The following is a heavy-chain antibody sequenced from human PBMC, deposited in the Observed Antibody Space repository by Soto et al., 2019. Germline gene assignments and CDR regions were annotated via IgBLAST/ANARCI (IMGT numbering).Heavy chain of an antibody. Sequence: SETLSLTCTVSGDSISSTDYHWVWIRQPPGKGLEWIGGLYYRGSTGYNPSLKSRVTISVDTSKNQFSLKLSSVTAADTAVYYCARGRIIGPWGRGALVTVSS. CDR1: GDSISSTDYH. D-gene: IGHD2-15*01. J-gene: IGHJ5*02. CDR3: ARGRIIGP. V-gene: IGHV4-39*07. CDR2: LYYRGST.